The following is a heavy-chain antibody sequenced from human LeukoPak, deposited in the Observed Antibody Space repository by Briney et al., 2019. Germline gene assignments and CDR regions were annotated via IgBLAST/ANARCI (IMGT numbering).Heavy chain of an antibody. D-gene: IGHD3-22*01. Sequence: SGGSLRLSCVVSGFTFSDHYMDWVRQAPGKGLEWVGRTRNKANSYTTEYAASVKGRFTISRDNVKNLLYLQMNSLRAEDTAVYYCARDSYFETTGYYYSDYWGQGTLVTVSS. CDR2: TRNKANSYTT. V-gene: IGHV3-72*01. CDR1: GFTFSDHY. CDR3: ARDSYFETTGYYYSDY. J-gene: IGHJ4*02.